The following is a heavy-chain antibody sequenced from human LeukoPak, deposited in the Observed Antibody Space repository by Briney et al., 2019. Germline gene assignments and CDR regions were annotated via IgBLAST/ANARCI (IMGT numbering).Heavy chain of an antibody. CDR3: AKDLRVSLVVGLNDY. V-gene: IGHV3-23*01. CDR1: GFTFSSSA. Sequence: PGGSLRLSCVASGFTFSSSAMSWVRQAPGKGLEWVSAISGSGGSTYYADSVKGRFTISRDNSKNTLYLQMNSLRAEDTAVYYCAKDLRVSLVVGLNDYWGQGTLVTVSS. J-gene: IGHJ4*02. D-gene: IGHD1-26*01. CDR2: ISGSGGST.